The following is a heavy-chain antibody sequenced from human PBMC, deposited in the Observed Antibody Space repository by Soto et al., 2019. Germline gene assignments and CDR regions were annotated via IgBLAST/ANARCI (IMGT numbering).Heavy chain of an antibody. V-gene: IGHV1-18*01. D-gene: IGHD4-17*01. CDR2: ISAYNGNT. CDR3: ARDQRGDYAAFDI. Sequence: GVSVEVSCKASRYAFDCSCSSSLRQAPGQGLEWMGWISAYNGNTNYAQNLQGRVTMTTDTSTSTAYMELRSLRSDDTAVYYCARDQRGDYAAFDIWGQGTMVTVSS. CDR1: RYAFDCSC. J-gene: IGHJ3*02.